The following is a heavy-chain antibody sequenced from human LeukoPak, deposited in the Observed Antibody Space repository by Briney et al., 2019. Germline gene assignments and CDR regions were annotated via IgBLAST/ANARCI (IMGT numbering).Heavy chain of an antibody. D-gene: IGHD6-13*01. CDR3: ATIAAADAEFDF. CDR2: FIPGDSDT. CDR1: GCSFISCC. J-gene: IGHJ4*02. Sequence: ESLMIFCRASGCSFISCCIGSLRQLPGKGLLWMVIFIPGDSDTRYSPSFQGQVTISADKSISPAYLQWSSLKPADTAMYYCATIAAADAEFDFWGQGTLVSVSS. V-gene: IGHV5-51*01.